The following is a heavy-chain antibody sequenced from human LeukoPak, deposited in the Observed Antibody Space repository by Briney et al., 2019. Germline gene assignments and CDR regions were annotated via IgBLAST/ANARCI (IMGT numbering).Heavy chain of an antibody. Sequence: GGSLRLSCAASGFTLTNSWMSWVRQAPGKGLEWVARIRSKADGETTEYADPVKGRFTISRDDSKSTVYLQMNSLKTEDTALYYCTRFDPWGQGTLVTVSS. J-gene: IGHJ5*02. CDR1: GFTLTNSW. V-gene: IGHV3-15*01. CDR3: TRFDP. CDR2: IRSKADGETT.